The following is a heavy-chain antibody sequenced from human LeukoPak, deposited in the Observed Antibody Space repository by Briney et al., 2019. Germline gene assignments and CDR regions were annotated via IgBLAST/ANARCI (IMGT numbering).Heavy chain of an antibody. CDR1: GYTFTNYG. V-gene: IGHV1-18*01. D-gene: IGHD6-19*01. Sequence: GASVKVSCKASGYTFTNYGISWVRRAPGQGLEWMGWISAYNGNTNSAQKLQGRVTMTTDTSTSTAHMELRSLRSDDTAVYYCARVGSDSSGWRRFDYWGQGTLVTVSS. J-gene: IGHJ4*02. CDR2: ISAYNGNT. CDR3: ARVGSDSSGWRRFDY.